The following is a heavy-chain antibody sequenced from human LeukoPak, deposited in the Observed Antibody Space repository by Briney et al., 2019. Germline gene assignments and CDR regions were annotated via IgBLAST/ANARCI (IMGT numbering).Heavy chain of an antibody. Sequence: SETLSPTCAVYGGSFSGYYRSWIRQPPGKGLEWIGEINHSGSTNYNPSLKSRVTISVDTSKNQFSLKLSSVTAADTAVYYCARGDSATVTYYFDYWGQGTLVTVSS. CDR3: ARGDSATVTYYFDY. CDR1: GGSFSGYY. J-gene: IGHJ4*02. CDR2: INHSGST. D-gene: IGHD4-17*01. V-gene: IGHV4-34*01.